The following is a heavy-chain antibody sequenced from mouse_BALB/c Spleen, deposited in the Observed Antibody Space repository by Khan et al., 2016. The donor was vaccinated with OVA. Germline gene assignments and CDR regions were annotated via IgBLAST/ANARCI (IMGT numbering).Heavy chain of an antibody. V-gene: IGHV1-77*01. CDR3: ARRNYFGYTFAY. CDR1: GYTFTDYY. CDR2: IYPGSSNT. Sequence: QVQLQQSGAELARPGASVKLSCKASGYTFTDYYINWVKQRTGQGLEWIGEIYPGSSNTYYNEKFKGKATLTADKSSSTAYMQLSSLTSEDSAVFFCARRNYFGYTFAYWGQGTLVTGSA. D-gene: IGHD1-2*01. J-gene: IGHJ3*01.